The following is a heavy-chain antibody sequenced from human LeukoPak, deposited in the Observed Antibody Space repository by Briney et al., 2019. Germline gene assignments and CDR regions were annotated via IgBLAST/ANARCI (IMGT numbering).Heavy chain of an antibody. CDR3: AREGGYCSSTSCYWGRAFDI. V-gene: IGHV4-34*01. D-gene: IGHD2-2*01. J-gene: IGHJ3*02. Sequence: PSETLSLTCAVYGGSFSGYYWSWIRQPPGKGLEWIGEINHSGSTNYNPSLKSRVTISVDTSKNQFSLKLSSVTAADTAVYYCAREGGYCSSTSCYWGRAFDIWGQGTMVTVSS. CDR2: INHSGST. CDR1: GGSFSGYY.